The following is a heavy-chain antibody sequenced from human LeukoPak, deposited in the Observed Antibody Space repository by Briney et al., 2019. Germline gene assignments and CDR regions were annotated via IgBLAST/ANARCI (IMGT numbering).Heavy chain of an antibody. Sequence: GASVKVSCKASGGSIRLYAISWVRQAPGQGLEWMGGIITIRGTTNYAQKFQGRVTITADESTNTAYMELSSLRSEGTAVYYCARERYGSGWYLVDYWGQGTLVTVFS. D-gene: IGHD6-19*01. CDR3: ARERYGSGWYLVDY. J-gene: IGHJ4*02. CDR1: GGSIRLYA. V-gene: IGHV1-69*13. CDR2: IITIRGTT.